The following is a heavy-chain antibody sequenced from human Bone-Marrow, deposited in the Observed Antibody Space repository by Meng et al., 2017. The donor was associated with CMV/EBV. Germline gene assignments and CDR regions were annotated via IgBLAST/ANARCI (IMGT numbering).Heavy chain of an antibody. CDR3: ARETDSGYDLNWFDP. J-gene: IGHJ5*02. CDR2: ISAYNGNT. CDR1: GYTFTSYA. V-gene: IGHV1-18*01. Sequence: SGYTFTSYAISWVRRAPGQGLEWMGWISAYNGNTNYAQKLQGRVTMTTDTSTSTAYMELRSLRSDDTAVYYCARETDSGYDLNWFDPWGQGTLVTVSS. D-gene: IGHD5-12*01.